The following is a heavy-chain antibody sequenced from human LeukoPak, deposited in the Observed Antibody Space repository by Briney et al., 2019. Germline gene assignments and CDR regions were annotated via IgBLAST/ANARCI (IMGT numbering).Heavy chain of an antibody. CDR1: GGSISSYY. D-gene: IGHD1-26*01. CDR2: IYYSGST. J-gene: IGHJ4*02. V-gene: IGHV4-59*08. CDR3: ARGGSYSSTFDY. Sequence: SETLSLTCTVSGGSISSYYWSWIRQPPGKGLEWIGYIYYSGSTNYNPSLKSRVTISVDTSKNQFSLKLSSVTAADTAVYYCARGGSYSSTFDYWGQGTLVTVSS.